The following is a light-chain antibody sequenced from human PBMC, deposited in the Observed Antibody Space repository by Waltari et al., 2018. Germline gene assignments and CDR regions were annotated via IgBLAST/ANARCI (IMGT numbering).Light chain of an antibody. Sequence: EIVLTQSPGTLSLSPGEEATLPCRASEHVGSPYLGWYQKKRGHAPRRLIYTTSNRATGIPDRFSGSGSGTDFTLTISSLQPEDSAIYYCQQYGTSPWAFGQGTKVEIK. CDR1: EHVGSPY. CDR2: TTS. CDR3: QQYGTSPWA. J-gene: IGKJ1*01. V-gene: IGKV3-20*01.